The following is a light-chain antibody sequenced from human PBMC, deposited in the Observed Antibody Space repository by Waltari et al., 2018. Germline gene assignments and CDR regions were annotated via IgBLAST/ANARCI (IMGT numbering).Light chain of an antibody. CDR1: KLGRKN. CDR2: DVS. J-gene: IGLJ3*02. Sequence: YELTQAPSVSLAPGQTATITCGGDKLGRKNVHCYQQKPGQAPVLVVYDVSDRPSGVPERFSGSNSGSTATLTIRRVEAGDEADYYCQVWDLSSDRVVFGGGTKLTVL. CDR3: QVWDLSSDRVV. V-gene: IGLV3-21*02.